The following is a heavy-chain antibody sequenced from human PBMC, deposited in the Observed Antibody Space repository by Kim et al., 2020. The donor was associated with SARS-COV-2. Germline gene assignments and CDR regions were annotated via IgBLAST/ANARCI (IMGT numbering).Heavy chain of an antibody. J-gene: IGHJ6*02. V-gene: IGHV3-49*03. CDR1: GFTFGDYA. CDR2: IRSKAYGGTT. Sequence: GGSLRLSCTASGFTFGDYAMSWFRQAPGKGLEWVGFIRSKAYGGTTEYAASVKGRFTISRDDSKSIAYLQMNSLKTEDTAVYYCTRGGCGDCLYYYYYGMDVWGQGTTVTVSS. D-gene: IGHD2-21*02. CDR3: TRGGCGDCLYYYYYGMDV.